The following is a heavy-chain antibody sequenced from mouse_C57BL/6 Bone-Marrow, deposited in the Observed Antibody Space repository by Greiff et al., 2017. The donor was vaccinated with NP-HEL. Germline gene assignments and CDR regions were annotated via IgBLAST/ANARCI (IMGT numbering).Heavy chain of an antibody. CDR3: ARWRSLPPLSWGFDY. J-gene: IGHJ2*01. D-gene: IGHD2-10*01. CDR1: GFTFTDYY. Sequence: VQLKQSGPVLVKPGPSVKISCKASGFTFTDYYMHWVKQSHGKSLEWIGLVYPYNGGTSYNQKFKGKATLTVDTSSSTAYMELNSLTSEDSAVYYCARWRSLPPLSWGFDYWGQGTTLPVSS. V-gene: IGHV1-36*01. CDR2: VYPYNGGT.